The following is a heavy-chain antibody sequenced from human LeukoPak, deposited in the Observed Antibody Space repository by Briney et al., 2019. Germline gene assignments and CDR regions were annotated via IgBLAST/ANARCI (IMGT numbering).Heavy chain of an antibody. D-gene: IGHD1-26*01. CDR1: GGSISSYY. CDR2: IYYSGST. CDR3: ARGDDSDYYYGMDV. V-gene: IGHV4-59*01. J-gene: IGHJ6*02. Sequence: SETLSLTCTVSGGSISSYYWSWIRQPPGKGLEWIGYIYYSGSTNYNPSLKSRVTISVDTSKNQFSLKLSSVTAADTAVYYCARGDDSDYYYGMDVWGQGTTVTVSS.